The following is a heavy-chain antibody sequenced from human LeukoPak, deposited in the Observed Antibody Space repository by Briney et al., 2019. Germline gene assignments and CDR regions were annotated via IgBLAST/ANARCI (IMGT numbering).Heavy chain of an antibody. J-gene: IGHJ4*02. CDR2: ISSGSSFT. D-gene: IGHD3-10*01. Sequence: PGGSLRLSCAASGFTFSSYSMNWVRQAPGKGLEWVSSISSGSSFTYYADSVKGRFTISRDNAKNSLYLQMNSLRAEDTAVYYCARDSSGSDHFDNWGQGTLVTVSS. V-gene: IGHV3-21*01. CDR3: ARDSSGSDHFDN. CDR1: GFTFSSYS.